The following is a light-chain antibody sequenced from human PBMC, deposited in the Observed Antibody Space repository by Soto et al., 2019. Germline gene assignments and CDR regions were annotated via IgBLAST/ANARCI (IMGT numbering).Light chain of an antibody. CDR3: QQRSNWPIT. V-gene: IGKV3-11*01. CDR1: QSINSY. Sequence: EIVLTQSPATLCLSPGERATLSCRASQSINSYLTWLQQKPGQAPRLLIFDASDRATGIPARFSGSGSGTDFTLTISSLEPEDFAVYYCQQRSNWPITFGQGTRREIK. J-gene: IGKJ5*01. CDR2: DAS.